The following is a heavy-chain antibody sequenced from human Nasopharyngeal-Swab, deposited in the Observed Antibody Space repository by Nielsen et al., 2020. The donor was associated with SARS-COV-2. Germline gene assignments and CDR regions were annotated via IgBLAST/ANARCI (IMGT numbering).Heavy chain of an antibody. CDR2: ISWNSGST. J-gene: IGHJ3*02. D-gene: IGHD1-14*01. V-gene: IGHV3-23*01. CDR1: GFTFDDYA. CDR3: AKGRSNRDAFDI. Sequence: GESLKISCAASGFTFDDYAMHWVRQAPGKGLEWVSGISWNSGSTYYADSVKGRFTISRDNSKNTLYLQMNSLRAEDTAVYYCAKGRSNRDAFDIWGQGTMVTVSS.